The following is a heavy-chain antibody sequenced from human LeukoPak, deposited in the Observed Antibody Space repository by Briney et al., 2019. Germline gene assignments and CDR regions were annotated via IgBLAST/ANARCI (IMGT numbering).Heavy chain of an antibody. V-gene: IGHV3-30-3*01. CDR3: ARTPSSNWYYFDY. CDR2: ISYDGSNK. CDR1: GFTFSSYA. D-gene: IGHD6-13*01. J-gene: IGHJ4*02. Sequence: GGSLRLSCAASGFTFSSYAMHWVRQAPGKGLEWVTVISYDGSNKYYADSVKGRFTISRDNSKNTLYLQMNSLRAEGTAVYYCARTPSSNWYYFDYWGQGTLVTVSS.